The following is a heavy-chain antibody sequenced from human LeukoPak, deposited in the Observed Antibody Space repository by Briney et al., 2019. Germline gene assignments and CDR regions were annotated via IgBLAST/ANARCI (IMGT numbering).Heavy chain of an antibody. CDR3: ARVVRYQLLIWFDP. CDR2: IYSSGTT. D-gene: IGHD2-2*01. Sequence: SETLSLTCTVSGGSISSGSFYWSWIRQPAGKGLESIGRIYSSGTTNYNPSLKSRVTISVDTSKNQFSLKLSSVTAADTAVYYCARVVRYQLLIWFDPWGQGTLVTVSS. V-gene: IGHV4-61*02. CDR1: GGSISSGSFY. J-gene: IGHJ5*02.